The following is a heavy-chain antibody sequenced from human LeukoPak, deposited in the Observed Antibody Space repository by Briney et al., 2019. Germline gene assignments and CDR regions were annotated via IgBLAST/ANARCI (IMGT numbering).Heavy chain of an antibody. CDR1: GGSFSGHY. V-gene: IGHV4-34*01. CDR2: INDSGTT. Sequence: SQTLSLTCAVNGGSFSGHYWTCSRQPPGRGREWVGHINDSGTTNNNPSLKTRVSISVVTSKSQFSLKLSSLTAADTAVYYCARGKYDCSGTTCAPSFDYWGQGTLVTVSS. D-gene: IGHD2-15*01. CDR3: ARGKYDCSGTTCAPSFDY. J-gene: IGHJ4*02.